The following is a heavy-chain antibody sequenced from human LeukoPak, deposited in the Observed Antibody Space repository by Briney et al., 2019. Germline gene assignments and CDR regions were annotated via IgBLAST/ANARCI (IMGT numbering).Heavy chain of an antibody. CDR2: ISSGGYTT. Sequence: GGCLRLSCAAAGFTFSDYYFSWIRQVPGGGLEWISYISSGGYTTHYADSVRGRFLISRDNAQNSLYLQTNSLRPEDSGVYYCARVMGAAGYGFDIWGQGAMVTVSS. V-gene: IGHV3-11*04. CDR3: ARVMGAAGYGFDI. J-gene: IGHJ3*02. CDR1: GFTFSDYY. D-gene: IGHD6-13*01.